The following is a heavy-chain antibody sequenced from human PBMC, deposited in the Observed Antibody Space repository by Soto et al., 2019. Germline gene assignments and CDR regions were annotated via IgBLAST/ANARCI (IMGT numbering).Heavy chain of an antibody. D-gene: IGHD1-7*01. CDR3: ARELELLPNAFDI. J-gene: IGHJ3*02. CDR2: ISSSSSTI. Sequence: PGGSLRLSCAASGFTFSSYSMNWVRQAPGKGLEWVSYISSSSSTIYYADSVKGRFTISRDNAKNSLYLQMNSLRAEDTAVYYCARELELLPNAFDIWGQGTMVTVSS. V-gene: IGHV3-48*01. CDR1: GFTFSSYS.